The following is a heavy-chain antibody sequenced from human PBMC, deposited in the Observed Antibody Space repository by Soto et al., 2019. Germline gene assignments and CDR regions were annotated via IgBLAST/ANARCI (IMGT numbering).Heavy chain of an antibody. CDR1: GYTFINYY. CDR3: VRATAARQRDYSYHYYLHI. J-gene: IGHJ6*03. V-gene: IGHV1-46*03. CDR2: INPNGGST. Sequence: QVQLVQSGAEVKKPGASVKVSCKASGYTFINYYIHWVRQAPGQGLEWMGVINPNGGSTVYAQKFQGRVPLTRGTSPGTVYVELSSLRSDDTAVYFCVRATAARQRDYSYHYYLHIWGKGTTVTVSS. D-gene: IGHD6-6*01.